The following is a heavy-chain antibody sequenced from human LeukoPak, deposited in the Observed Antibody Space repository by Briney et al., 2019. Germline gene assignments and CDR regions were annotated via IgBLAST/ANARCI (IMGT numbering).Heavy chain of an antibody. CDR2: INPNSGGT. CDR1: AYTFTCYY. V-gene: IGHV1-2*02. CDR3: ATASIRDVVGGPDTQRYAP. D-gene: IGHD2-2*01. J-gene: IGHJ5*02. Sequence: GASVTVTFKCTAYTFTCYYMHWVRQAPAQGLEWMGWINPNSGGTNYAQKFQGRFTMTRDTSINRAYMVLSRLRSDETAVYYCATASIRDVVGGPDTQRYAPWAQGTLVTVSS.